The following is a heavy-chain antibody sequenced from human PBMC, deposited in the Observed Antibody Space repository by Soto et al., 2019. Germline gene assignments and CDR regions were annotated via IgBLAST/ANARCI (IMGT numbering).Heavy chain of an antibody. Sequence: QVQLRESGPGLVKPSQTLSLTSSVSGASVAGGSYYWSWVRQPPGKVLEWIGYIPSRGRPFYNPSLTSRGTISADTSKNQLSLQLTSVTAADTAVYYCARDTYSGYDFGLWGQGTLVTVSS. CDR3: ARDTYSGYDFGL. CDR2: IPSRGRP. D-gene: IGHD5-12*01. J-gene: IGHJ5*02. CDR1: GASVAGGSYY. V-gene: IGHV4-30-4*01.